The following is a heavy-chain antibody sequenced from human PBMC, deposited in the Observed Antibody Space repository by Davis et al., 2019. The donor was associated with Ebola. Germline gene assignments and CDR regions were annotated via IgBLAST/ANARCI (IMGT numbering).Heavy chain of an antibody. Sequence: ASVNVSCKASGYTFTGHHMLWVRQAPGHGLEWMGWINPNSGGTNYAQKFQGRVTMTRDTSISTAYMELSRLRSDDTAVYYCAGAGLWFGEFDAFDIWGQGTMVTVSS. V-gene: IGHV1-2*02. D-gene: IGHD3-10*01. J-gene: IGHJ3*02. CDR1: GYTFTGHH. CDR3: AGAGLWFGEFDAFDI. CDR2: INPNSGGT.